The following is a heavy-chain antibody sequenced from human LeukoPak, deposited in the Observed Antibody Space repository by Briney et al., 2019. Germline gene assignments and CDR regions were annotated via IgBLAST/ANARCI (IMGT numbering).Heavy chain of an antibody. CDR1: GFTFSSYW. J-gene: IGHJ4*02. V-gene: IGHV3-74*01. CDR2: IKSDGSST. Sequence: GGSLRLSCAATGFTFSSYWMHWVRHAPGKGLVCVSRIKSDGSSTSYADSVKGRFTISRDDAKNTLYLQMNSLRAEDTAVYYCARAYNSHFDYWGQGALVTVSS. CDR3: ARAYNSHFDY. D-gene: IGHD1-1*01.